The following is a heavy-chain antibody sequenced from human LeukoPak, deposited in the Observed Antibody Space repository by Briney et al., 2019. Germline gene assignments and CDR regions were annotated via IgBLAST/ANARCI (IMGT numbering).Heavy chain of an antibody. CDR2: ISHDGTEK. D-gene: IGHD6-13*01. Sequence: GGSLRLSWAVSGFTFSSYGMNWVRQAPGKGLEWVTGISHDGTEKYYADSVKGRFTISRDNAKNTLYLQMNSLRTEDTAMYYCARAQPPSSIVAAFPDYWGQGTLVTVSS. CDR3: ARAQPPSSIVAAFPDY. V-gene: IGHV3-30*03. J-gene: IGHJ4*02. CDR1: GFTFSSYG.